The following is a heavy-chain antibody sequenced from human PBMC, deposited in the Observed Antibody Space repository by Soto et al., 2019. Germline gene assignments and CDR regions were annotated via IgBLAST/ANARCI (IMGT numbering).Heavy chain of an antibody. J-gene: IGHJ5*02. CDR3: ARDPSGHPRLYSFDP. Sequence: SETLSLTCTVSGDSISTYYWHWIRLPPGKGLEWIGYIYYTGDTNYNPSLRSRVTISLDTSKNQFSLKLSSVTAADTAVYYCARDPSGHPRLYSFDPWGQGNLVTVSS. D-gene: IGHD5-18*01. CDR1: GDSISTYY. CDR2: IYYTGDT. V-gene: IGHV4-59*01.